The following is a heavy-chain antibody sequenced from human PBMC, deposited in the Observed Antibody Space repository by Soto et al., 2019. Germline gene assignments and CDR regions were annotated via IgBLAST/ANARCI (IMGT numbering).Heavy chain of an antibody. CDR1: GYTFINFF. Sequence: ASVKVSCKASGYTFINFFIHWVRQAPGQGLEWVGIINPSGGATTYPQKFQGRVTMTRDTSTSTVYMDVSSLRFDDTAVYYCARSHCSGGSCYLGAFDIWGQGTMVTVS. CDR2: INPSGGAT. V-gene: IGHV1-46*01. D-gene: IGHD2-15*01. J-gene: IGHJ3*02. CDR3: ARSHCSGGSCYLGAFDI.